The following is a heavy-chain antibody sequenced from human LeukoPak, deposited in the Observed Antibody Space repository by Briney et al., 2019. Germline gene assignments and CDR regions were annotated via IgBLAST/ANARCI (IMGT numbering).Heavy chain of an antibody. J-gene: IGHJ5*02. V-gene: IGHV3-53*01. CDR2: IYSGGST. CDR3: ARYMRINWFDP. CDR1: GFTVSSNY. Sequence: GGSLRLSCAASGFTVSSNYMSWLRQAPGKGLEWFSVIYSGGSTYYADSVKGRFTISRDNSKNTLYLQMNSLRAEDTAVYYCARYMRINWFDPWGQGTLVTVSS.